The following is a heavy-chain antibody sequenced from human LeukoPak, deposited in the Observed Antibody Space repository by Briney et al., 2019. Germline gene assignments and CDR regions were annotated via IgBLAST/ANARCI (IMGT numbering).Heavy chain of an antibody. CDR1: GYTFTSYD. J-gene: IGHJ4*02. CDR2: MNPNSGNT. D-gene: IGHD4-23*01. CDR3: ARGGDYGGIYYFDY. Sequence: ASVKVSCKASGYTFTSYDINWVRQATGQGLEWMGWMNPNSGNTGYAQKFQGRVTMTRNTSISTAYMELSSLRSKNTAVYYCARGGDYGGIYYFDYWGQGTLVTVSS. V-gene: IGHV1-8*01.